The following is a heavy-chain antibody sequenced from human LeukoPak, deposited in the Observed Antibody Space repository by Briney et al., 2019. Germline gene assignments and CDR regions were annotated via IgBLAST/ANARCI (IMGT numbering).Heavy chain of an antibody. CDR1: GYTFTSYA. V-gene: IGHV7-4-1*02. CDR2: INTNTGNP. CDR3: ARASLLLRYFDWSFDY. J-gene: IGHJ4*02. D-gene: IGHD3-9*01. Sequence: ASVKVSCKASGYTFTSYAMNWVRQAPGQGLEWMGWINTNTGNPTYAQGFIGRFVFSLDTSVSTAYLQISSLKAEDTAVYYCARASLLLRYFDWSFDYWGQGTLVTVSS.